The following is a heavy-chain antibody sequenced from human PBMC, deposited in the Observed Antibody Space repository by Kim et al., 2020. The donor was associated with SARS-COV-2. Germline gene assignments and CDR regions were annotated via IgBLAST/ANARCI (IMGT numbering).Heavy chain of an antibody. J-gene: IGHJ3*02. V-gene: IGHV4-39*01. D-gene: IGHD3-10*01. Sequence: SETLSLTCTVSGGSISSSSHYWGWIRQPPGKGLEWIGTIYYSGSTYYNPSLKSRVTISVDTSKNQFSLKLSSVTAADAALYYCARHVLPHAFDIWGQGTMVTVSS. CDR2: IYYSGST. CDR1: GGSISSSSHY. CDR3: ARHVLPHAFDI.